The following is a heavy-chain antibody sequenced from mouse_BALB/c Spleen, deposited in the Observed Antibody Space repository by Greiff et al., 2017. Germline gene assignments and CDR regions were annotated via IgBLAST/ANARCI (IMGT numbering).Heavy chain of an antibody. V-gene: IGHV5-12-1*01. Sequence: EVKVVESGGGLVKPGGSLKLSCAVSGFAFSSYDMSWVRQTPGKRLEWVAYISSGGGSTYYPDTVKGRFTISRDNAKNTLYLQMSSLKSEDTAMYYCARLLLSSWFAYWGQGTLVTVSA. CDR3: ARLLLSSWFAY. CDR2: ISSGGGST. CDR1: GFAFSSYD. J-gene: IGHJ3*01. D-gene: IGHD1-1*01.